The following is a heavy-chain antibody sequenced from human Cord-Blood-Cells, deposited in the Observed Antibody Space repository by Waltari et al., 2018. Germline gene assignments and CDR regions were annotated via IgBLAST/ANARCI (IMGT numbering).Heavy chain of an antibody. CDR1: GYTFTSYA. Sequence: QVQLVQSGAEVKKPGASVKVSCKASGYTFTSYAMHWVRQAPGQRLEWMGWINAGNGNTKYSQKFQGRVTITRDTSASTAYMELSRLRSEDTVVYYCAREAMRTGRKGNAFDIWGQGTMVTVSS. J-gene: IGHJ3*02. V-gene: IGHV1-3*01. CDR3: AREAMRTGRKGNAFDI. CDR2: INAGNGNT. D-gene: IGHD5-18*01.